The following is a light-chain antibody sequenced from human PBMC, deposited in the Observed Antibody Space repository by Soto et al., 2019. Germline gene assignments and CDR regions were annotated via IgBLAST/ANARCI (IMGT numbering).Light chain of an antibody. Sequence: DIPMTQSPSALSASLGDRVTITCRASHSIGTWLAWYQQRPGKAPKLLIYDASSLGSGVPSRFSGGGSGTEFTHTISSLQPDDFGTYYCHQYKSYSPYTIGQGTKVEIK. CDR2: DAS. CDR1: HSIGTW. J-gene: IGKJ2*01. CDR3: HQYKSYSPYT. V-gene: IGKV1-5*01.